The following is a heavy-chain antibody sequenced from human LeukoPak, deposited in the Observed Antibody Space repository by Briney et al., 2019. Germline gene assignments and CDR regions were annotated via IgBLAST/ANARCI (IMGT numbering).Heavy chain of an antibody. CDR1: GFTFSDYY. CDR2: ISSSGSTI. V-gene: IGHV3-11*04. J-gene: IGHJ6*03. CDR3: ARVSNDCSGGSCYLLRDYYYYYMDV. D-gene: IGHD2-15*01. Sequence: GGSLRLSCAASGFTFSDYYMSWIRQAPGKGLEWVSYISSSGSTIYYADSVKGRFTISRDNAKNSLYLQMNSLRAEDTAVYYCARVSNDCSGGSCYLLRDYYYYYMDVWGKGTTVTISS.